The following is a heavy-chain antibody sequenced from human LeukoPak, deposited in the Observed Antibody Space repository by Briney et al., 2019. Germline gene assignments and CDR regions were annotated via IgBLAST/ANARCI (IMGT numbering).Heavy chain of an antibody. CDR1: GFTFDDYA. CDR2: ISWNSGSI. CDR3: AKVGIRISLIVVVFTTADDWYFDL. J-gene: IGHJ2*01. D-gene: IGHD3-22*01. Sequence: GGSLRLSCAASGFTFDDYAMHWVRQAPGKGLEWVSGISWNSGSIGYADSVKGRFTISRDNTKNTLYLQMDSLRAEDTAVYYCAKVGIRISLIVVVFTTADDWYFDLWGRGTLVTVSS. V-gene: IGHV3-9*01.